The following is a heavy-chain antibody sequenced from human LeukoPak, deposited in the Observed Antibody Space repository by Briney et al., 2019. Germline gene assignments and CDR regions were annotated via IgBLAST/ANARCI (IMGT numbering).Heavy chain of an antibody. V-gene: IGHV1-46*01. CDR1: GYTFTSYY. CDR2: INPSGGST. J-gene: IGHJ4*02. D-gene: IGHD3-22*01. Sequence: ASVKVSCKASGYTFTSYYMHWVRQAPGQGLEWMGIINPSGGSTSYAQKFQGRVTMTKDTSTNTVYMHLSSLSSDDTAVYYCARAYYVSSAYRHAVYFDYWGQGTLVTVSS. CDR3: ARAYYVSSAYRHAVYFDY.